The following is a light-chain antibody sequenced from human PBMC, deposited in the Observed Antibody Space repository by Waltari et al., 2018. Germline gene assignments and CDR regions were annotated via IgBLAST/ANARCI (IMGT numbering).Light chain of an antibody. V-gene: IGLV5-45*02. CDR3: MIFYSSAWV. CDR2: YKSDSNQ. Sequence: QAVLNQPSSLSASPGASASLTCTLRIDLNVGTYRILWYQQKAGSPPQFPRKYKSDSNQQRGTGVPSRFSGSKDASANAGVLLISGLQSEDEGDYYCMIFYSSAWVFGGGTKLTVL. J-gene: IGLJ3*02. CDR1: IDLNVGTYR.